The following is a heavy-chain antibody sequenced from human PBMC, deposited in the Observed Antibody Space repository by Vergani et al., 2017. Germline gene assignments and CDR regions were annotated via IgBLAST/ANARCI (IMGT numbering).Heavy chain of an antibody. V-gene: IGHV3-30*18. Sequence: QVQLVESGGGVVQPGRSLRLSCAASGFTFSSYGMHWVRQAPGKGLEWVAVISYDGSNKYYADSVKGRFTSSRDNSKNTRYLQMNSLRAEDTAVYYCAKQDDYGDLQLFDYWGQGTLVTVSS. D-gene: IGHD4-17*01. CDR1: GFTFSSYG. CDR3: AKQDDYGDLQLFDY. J-gene: IGHJ4*02. CDR2: ISYDGSNK.